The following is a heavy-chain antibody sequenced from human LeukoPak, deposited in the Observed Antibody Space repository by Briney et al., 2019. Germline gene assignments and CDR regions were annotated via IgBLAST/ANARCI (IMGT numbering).Heavy chain of an antibody. CDR2: IHHSGGT. CDR1: GSSMSSGSY. D-gene: IGHD3-22*01. Sequence: SETLSLTCTVSGSSMSSGSYWGWVRQTPGRGLEWIGSIHHSGGTLYNPSLKSRVTLSVDPSKSQFSLKLSSVTAADTAVYYCARDREHYENSGPYLFDSWGQGTLVTVSS. V-gene: IGHV4-38-2*02. CDR3: ARDREHYENSGPYLFDS. J-gene: IGHJ4*02.